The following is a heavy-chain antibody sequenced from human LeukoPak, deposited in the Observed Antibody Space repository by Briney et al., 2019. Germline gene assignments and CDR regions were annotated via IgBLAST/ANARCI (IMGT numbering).Heavy chain of an antibody. V-gene: IGHV1-2*04. CDR1: GYTSTGYY. CDR2: INPNSGGT. J-gene: IGHJ6*03. Sequence: ASAKVSCKASGYTSTGYYMHWVRQAPGQGLEWMGWINPNSGGTNYAQKFQGWVTMTRDTSISTAYMELSRLRSDDTAVYYCARDKFLQYYYYYMDVWGQGTTVTVFS. CDR3: ARDKFLQYYYYYMDV. D-gene: IGHD5-24*01.